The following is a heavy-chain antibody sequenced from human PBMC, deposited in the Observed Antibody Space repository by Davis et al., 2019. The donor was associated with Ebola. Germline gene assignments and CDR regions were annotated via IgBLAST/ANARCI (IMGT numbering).Heavy chain of an antibody. Sequence: GESLKISCAASGFTFSSYWMSWVRQAPGKGLEWVANIKQDGSNKYYADSVKGRFTISRDNSKNTLYLQMNSLRAEDTAVYYCARDRSYYDSSGYPYWGQGTLVTVSS. CDR3: ARDRSYYDSSGYPY. D-gene: IGHD3-22*01. CDR1: GFTFSSYW. CDR2: IKQDGSNK. J-gene: IGHJ4*02. V-gene: IGHV3-7*01.